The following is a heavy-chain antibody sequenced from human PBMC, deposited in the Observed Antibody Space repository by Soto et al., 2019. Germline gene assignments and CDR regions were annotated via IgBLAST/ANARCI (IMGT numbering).Heavy chain of an antibody. D-gene: IGHD6-13*01. CDR3: TRAPRTSSTWYLGFDP. Sequence: HPGGSLRLSCTASGFTFGDYAMSWFRQAPGKGLEWVGFIRSKAYGGTPEYAASVKGRFTISRDDSKSIAYLQMNSLKTEDTAVYYCTRAPRTSSTWYLGFDPWGQGTLVTVSS. V-gene: IGHV3-49*03. J-gene: IGHJ5*02. CDR1: GFTFGDYA. CDR2: IRSKAYGGTP.